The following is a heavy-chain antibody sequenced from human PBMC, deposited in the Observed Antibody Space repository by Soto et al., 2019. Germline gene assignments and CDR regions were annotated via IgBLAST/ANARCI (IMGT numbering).Heavy chain of an antibody. CDR3: ATDIVVVPAAIREVYGDYVPLDY. J-gene: IGHJ4*02. V-gene: IGHV3-23*01. Sequence: GGSLRLSCAASGFTFSSYAMSWVRQAPGKGLEWVSAISGSGGSTYYADSVKGRFTISRDNSKNTLYLQMNSLRAEDTAVYYCATDIVVVPAAIREVYGDYVPLDYWGQGTLVTVSS. CDR2: ISGSGGST. D-gene: IGHD2-2*01. CDR1: GFTFSSYA.